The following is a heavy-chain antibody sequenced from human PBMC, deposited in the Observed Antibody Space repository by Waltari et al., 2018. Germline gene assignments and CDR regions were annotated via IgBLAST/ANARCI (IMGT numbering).Heavy chain of an antibody. Sequence: QMQLQESGPGLVKPSGTLSLTCAVSGVSITSTNWWNWVRPPPGKGLEWIGEIYHHENTNYNPSLKSLVTIALDKSENRFSLHLTSVTAADTAIYFCAAYPRGGDWRLDPWGQGMLVTVSS. V-gene: IGHV4-4*02. CDR2: IYHHENT. CDR3: AAYPRGGDWRLDP. J-gene: IGHJ5*02. D-gene: IGHD2-21*02. CDR1: GVSITSTNW.